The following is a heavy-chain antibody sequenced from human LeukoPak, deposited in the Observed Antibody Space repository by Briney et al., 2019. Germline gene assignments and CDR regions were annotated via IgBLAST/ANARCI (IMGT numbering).Heavy chain of an antibody. CDR2: INHSRYT. V-gene: IGHV4-34*01. D-gene: IGHD1-1*01. J-gene: IGHJ4*02. CDR3: ARVEGTPS. CDR1: GESFSGYY. Sequence: SETLSLTCAVYGESFSGYYWNWIRQPPGKGLEWIGGINHSRYTNYNPSLKSRVSISVDTSKNQFSLKLSSVTAADTAVYYCARVEGTPSWGQGTLVTVSS.